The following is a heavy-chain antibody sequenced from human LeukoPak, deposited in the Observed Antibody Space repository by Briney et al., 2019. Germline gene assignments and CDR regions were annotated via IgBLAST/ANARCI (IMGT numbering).Heavy chain of an antibody. J-gene: IGHJ6*03. CDR1: GGSISSYY. V-gene: IGHV4-4*07. D-gene: IGHD3-3*01. CDR3: AGRNFDFWNDYYYMDV. Sequence: SETLSLTCTVSGGSISSYYWSWIRQPAGKGLEWIGRIYTSGSTNYNPSLKSRVTMSVDTSKNQFSLKLSSVTAADTAVYYCAGRNFDFWNDYYYMDVWGKGTTVTVSS. CDR2: IYTSGST.